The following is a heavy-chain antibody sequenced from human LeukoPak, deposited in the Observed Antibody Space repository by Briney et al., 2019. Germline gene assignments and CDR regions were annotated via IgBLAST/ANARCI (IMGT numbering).Heavy chain of an antibody. CDR3: TLGPNYYYYMDV. Sequence: ASVKVSCKASGYTFTGYYMHWVRQAPGQGLEWMGWINPNSGGTNYAQKLQGRVTMTTDTSTSTAYMELRSLRSDDTAVYYCTLGPNYYYYMDVWGKGTTVTISS. V-gene: IGHV1-2*02. CDR2: INPNSGGT. CDR1: GYTFTGYY. J-gene: IGHJ6*03.